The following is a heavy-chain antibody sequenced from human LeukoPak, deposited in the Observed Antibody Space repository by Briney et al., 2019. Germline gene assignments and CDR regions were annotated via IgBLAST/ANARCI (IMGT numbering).Heavy chain of an antibody. J-gene: IGHJ4*02. CDR1: GFTFSSYA. CDR3: ARLYSSSWYFDY. V-gene: IGHV3-21*01. Sequence: GGSLRLSCAASGFTFSSYAMSWVRQAPGKGLEWVSSISSSSSYIYYADSVKGRFTISRDNAKNSLYLQMNSLRAEDTAVYYCARLYSSSWYFDYWGQGTLVTVSS. D-gene: IGHD6-13*01. CDR2: ISSSSSYI.